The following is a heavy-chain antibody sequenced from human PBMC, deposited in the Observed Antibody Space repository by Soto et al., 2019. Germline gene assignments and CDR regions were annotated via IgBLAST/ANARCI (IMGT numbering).Heavy chain of an antibody. J-gene: IGHJ6*02. Sequence: PSETLSLTCTVSGGSISSYYWSWIRQPPGKGLEWIGYIYYSGSTNYNPSLKSRVTISVDTSKNQFSLKLSSVTAADTAVYYCARGDPSRGLGYYYYGLDVWGQGTTVTVSS. CDR3: ARGDPSRGLGYYYYGLDV. V-gene: IGHV4-59*08. CDR1: GGSISSYY. D-gene: IGHD3-10*01. CDR2: IYYSGST.